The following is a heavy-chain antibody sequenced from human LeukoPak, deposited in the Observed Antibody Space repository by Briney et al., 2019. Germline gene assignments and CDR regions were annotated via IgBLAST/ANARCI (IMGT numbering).Heavy chain of an antibody. D-gene: IGHD6-6*01. CDR2: ISGSGGST. J-gene: IGHJ4*02. Sequence: PGGSLRLSCAASGFTFSSYAMSWVRQAPGKGLEWVSAISGSGGSTYYADSVKGRFTISRDNSKNTLYLQMNSLRAEDTGVYYCARIGYSSSSFDYWGQGILVTVSS. CDR1: GFTFSSYA. CDR3: ARIGYSSSSFDY. V-gene: IGHV3-23*01.